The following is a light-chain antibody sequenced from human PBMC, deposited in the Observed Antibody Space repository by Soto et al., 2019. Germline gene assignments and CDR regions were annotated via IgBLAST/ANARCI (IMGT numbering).Light chain of an antibody. Sequence: EIVLTQSPGTLSLSAGERATLSCRASQSVTSSFLAWYQQKPGQAPRPLIYGASSRATGIPDRFSGSGSGTDFTLTISRLEPEDFAVYYCQQYHNSPSAFGQGTKVDI. CDR1: QSVTSSF. CDR3: QQYHNSPSA. CDR2: GAS. V-gene: IGKV3-20*01. J-gene: IGKJ1*01.